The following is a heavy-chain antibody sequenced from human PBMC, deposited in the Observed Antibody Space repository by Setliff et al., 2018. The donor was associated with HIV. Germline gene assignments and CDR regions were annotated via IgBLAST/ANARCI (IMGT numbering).Heavy chain of an antibody. D-gene: IGHD1-26*01. CDR3: ARARLQGIVTAVGPRDNCLDP. Sequence: GASVKVSCKASGYSFINYGLSWVRQAPGQGPEWMGWISPYTGNTDYAPRLLGRVTMTTDTSTSTAYLELRSLTSDDTAVYYCARARLQGIVTAVGPRDNCLDPWGQGTRVTV. V-gene: IGHV1-18*01. J-gene: IGHJ5*02. CDR2: ISPYTGNT. CDR1: GYSFINYG.